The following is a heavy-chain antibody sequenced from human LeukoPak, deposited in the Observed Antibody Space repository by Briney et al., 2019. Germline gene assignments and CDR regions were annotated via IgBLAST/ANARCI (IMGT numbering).Heavy chain of an antibody. D-gene: IGHD2-2*02. CDR3: ARQPRYCSSTSCYKNAFDI. J-gene: IGHJ3*02. Sequence: PSETLSLTCTVSGGSISSYYWSWIRQPPGKGLEWIGSIYYSGSTYYNPSLKSRVTISVDTSKNQFSLKLSSVTAADTAVYYCARQPRYCSSTSCYKNAFDIWGQGTMVTVSS. V-gene: IGHV4-39*01. CDR1: GGSISSYY. CDR2: IYYSGST.